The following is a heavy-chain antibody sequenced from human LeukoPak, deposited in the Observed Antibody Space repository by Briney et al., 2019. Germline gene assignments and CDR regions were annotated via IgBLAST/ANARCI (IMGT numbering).Heavy chain of an antibody. CDR1: GGSISSYD. J-gene: IGHJ6*03. CDR2: IYYSGST. V-gene: IGHV4-4*07. D-gene: IGHD3-16*01. Sequence: PSETLSLTCTVSGGSISSYDWSWIRQPAGKGLEWIGRIYYSGSTYYNPSLKSRVTISVDTSKNQLSLKLTSVTAADTAVYYCARETSQKGAHYMDVWGKGTTVTISS. CDR3: ARETSQKGAHYMDV.